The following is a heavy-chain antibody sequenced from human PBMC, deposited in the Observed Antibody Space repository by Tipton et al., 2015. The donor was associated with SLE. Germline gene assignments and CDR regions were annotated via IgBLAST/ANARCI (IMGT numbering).Heavy chain of an antibody. J-gene: IGHJ4*02. V-gene: IGHV4-34*01. D-gene: IGHD6-19*01. CDR3: ARPSSGWSGLTY. CDR1: AGSFSGYY. Sequence: TLSLTCAIYAGSFSGYYWSWIRQPPGKGLEWIGEINHSGSTNYNPSLKSRVTISVDMSKNQFSLNLSSLTAADTAVYYCARPSSGWSGLTYWGQGTLVTVSS. CDR2: INHSGST.